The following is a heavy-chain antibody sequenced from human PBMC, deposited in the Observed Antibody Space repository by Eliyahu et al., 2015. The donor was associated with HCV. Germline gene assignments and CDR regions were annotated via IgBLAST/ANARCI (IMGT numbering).Heavy chain of an antibody. V-gene: IGHV4-34*01. CDR1: GGSFSGYY. CDR2: INHSGST. J-gene: IGHJ6*02. CDR3: AREPIGSMDV. D-gene: IGHD1-1*01. Sequence: QVQLQQWGAGLLKPSETLSLTCAVYGGSFSGYYWSWIRQPPGKGLEWIGEINHSGSTNYNPSLKSRVTISVDTSKNQFSLKLSSVTAADTAVYYCAREPIGSMDVWGQGTTVTVSS.